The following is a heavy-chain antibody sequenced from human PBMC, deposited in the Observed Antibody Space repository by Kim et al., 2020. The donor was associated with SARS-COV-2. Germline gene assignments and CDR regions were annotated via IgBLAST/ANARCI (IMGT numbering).Heavy chain of an antibody. CDR2: INHSGST. Sequence: SETLSLTCAVSGGSFSNYYWSWIRQSPGKGLEWIGEINHSGSTNYNPSLKSRVTISVDTSKNQFSLKLSSVTAADTAVYYCARIEVFDFDYWGQGTQVTV. J-gene: IGHJ4*02. V-gene: IGHV4-34*01. CDR1: GGSFSNYY. D-gene: IGHD2-21*01. CDR3: ARIEVFDFDY.